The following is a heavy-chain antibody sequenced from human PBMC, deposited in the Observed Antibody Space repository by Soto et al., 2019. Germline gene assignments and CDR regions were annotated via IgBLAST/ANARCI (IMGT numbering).Heavy chain of an antibody. Sequence: QVQLVQSGAEVKKPGSSVRVSCEASGGTFSSYAISWVRQAPGQGLEWMGGIIPISGTANYAQKFQGRVTITADKSQSTVHMELTSLRSDDTAVYYCARDLEAGPAFYGYFDLWGRGTLVTVSS. D-gene: IGHD2-15*01. CDR1: GGTFSSYA. CDR2: IIPISGTA. V-gene: IGHV1-69*06. CDR3: ARDLEAGPAFYGYFDL. J-gene: IGHJ2*01.